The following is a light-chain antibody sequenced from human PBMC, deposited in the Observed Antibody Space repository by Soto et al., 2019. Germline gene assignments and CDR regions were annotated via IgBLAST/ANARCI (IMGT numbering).Light chain of an antibody. CDR1: QSVSSSY. J-gene: IGKJ3*01. CDR2: GAS. CDR3: QQYASAPFS. V-gene: IGKV3-20*01. Sequence: EIVLTQSPGTLSLSPGERATLSCRASQSVSSSYLAWYQQKPGQAPRLLIYGASSRVTGIPDRFSGSASETDFTLTINRLEPEDSAVYYCQQYASAPFSLGPGTKVDIK.